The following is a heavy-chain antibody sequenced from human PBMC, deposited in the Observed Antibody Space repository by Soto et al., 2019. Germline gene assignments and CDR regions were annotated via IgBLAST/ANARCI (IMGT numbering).Heavy chain of an antibody. CDR3: ARQEVRGVFDY. CDR1: GGSISSSSYY. Sequence: SETLSLTCTVSGGSISSSSYYWGWIRQPPGKGLEWIGSIYYSGSTYYNPSLKSRVTISVDTSKNQFSLKLSSVTAADTAVYYCARQEVRGVFDYWGQGTLVTVSS. J-gene: IGHJ4*02. V-gene: IGHV4-39*01. CDR2: IYYSGST. D-gene: IGHD3-10*01.